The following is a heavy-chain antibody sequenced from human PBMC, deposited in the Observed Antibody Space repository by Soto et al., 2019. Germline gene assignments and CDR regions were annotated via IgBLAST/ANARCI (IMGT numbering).Heavy chain of an antibody. D-gene: IGHD1-26*01. CDR2: ISYDGAEK. Sequence: QVQLVESGGGVVQPGRSLRLSCAASGFTFSDYGMHWVRQAPGKGLEWVAFISYDGAEKYFADSVKGRFTFSRDNSKNTLYLQMNSLTTEDTAVYFCAKDGDGVGSLNLLDPWGQGTLVTVSS. CDR3: AKDGDGVGSLNLLDP. V-gene: IGHV3-30*18. J-gene: IGHJ5*02. CDR1: GFTFSDYG.